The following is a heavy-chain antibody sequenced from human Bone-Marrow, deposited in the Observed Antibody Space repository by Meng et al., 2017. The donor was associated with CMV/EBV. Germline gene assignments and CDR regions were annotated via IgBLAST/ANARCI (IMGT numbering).Heavy chain of an antibody. Sequence: GESLKISCAASGFTFSSYWMSWVRQAPGKGLEWVALISPDGSKKSYADSVKGRFTVSRDNPKNTVYLQMSSLRADDTAVYFCARDMFAWAVPSTPLQYWGQGTLVTVSS. CDR2: ISPDGSKK. CDR1: GFTFSSYW. CDR3: ARDMFAWAVPSTPLQY. D-gene: IGHD3-10*02. V-gene: IGHV3-30*03. J-gene: IGHJ4*02.